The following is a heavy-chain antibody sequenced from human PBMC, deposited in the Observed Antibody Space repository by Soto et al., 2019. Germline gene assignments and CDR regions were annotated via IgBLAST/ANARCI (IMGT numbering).Heavy chain of an antibody. Sequence: QVQLQQWGAGLLKPSETLSLTCAVYGGFVSSGSYYWSWIRQPPGKGLEWIGEMSHSGGTHFNPSLKSRVTISVDRSKNQSSLKMSSVTAADTALYYCARVERGTATTVVDAFDIWGPGTMVTVSS. D-gene: IGHD1-1*01. V-gene: IGHV4-34*01. CDR3: ARVERGTATTVVDAFDI. CDR1: GGFVSSGSYY. J-gene: IGHJ3*02. CDR2: MSHSGGT.